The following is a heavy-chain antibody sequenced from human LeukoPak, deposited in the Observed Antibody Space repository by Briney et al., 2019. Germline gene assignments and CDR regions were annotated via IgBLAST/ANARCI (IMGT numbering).Heavy chain of an antibody. Sequence: ASVKVSCKASGGTLSSYAVSWVRLTPGQGLEWLGVIIPFFGTTTYAQKFQAKVTMTADKSTDTAYLAISSLTSDDTAVYYCARCSPGDSSNFYAVLQYWGQGTQVTVST. V-gene: IGHV1-69*06. CDR1: GGTLSSYA. CDR3: ARCSPGDSSNFYAVLQY. CDR2: IIPFFGTT. D-gene: IGHD3-22*01. J-gene: IGHJ4*02.